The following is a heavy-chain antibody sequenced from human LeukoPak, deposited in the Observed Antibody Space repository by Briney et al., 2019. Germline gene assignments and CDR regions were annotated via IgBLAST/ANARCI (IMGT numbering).Heavy chain of an antibody. J-gene: IGHJ5*02. V-gene: IGHV4-34*01. CDR2: INHSGST. CDR1: GGSISGYY. Sequence: SETLSLTCTVSGGSISGYYWSWIRQPPGKGLEWIGEINHSGSTNYNPSLKSRVTISVDTSKNQFSLKLSSVTAADTAVYYCARGSIAAEPWGQGTLVTVSS. D-gene: IGHD6-13*01. CDR3: ARGSIAAEP.